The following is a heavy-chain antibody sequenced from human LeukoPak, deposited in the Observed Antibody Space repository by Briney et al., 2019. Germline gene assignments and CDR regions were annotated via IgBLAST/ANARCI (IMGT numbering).Heavy chain of an antibody. CDR2: INHSGSN. V-gene: IGHV4-39*07. D-gene: IGHD2-2*01. CDR1: GGSISSNSYY. CDR3: ARGLKGYCSSTSCYPYWKSAFDI. Sequence: SETLSLTCTVSGGSISSNSYYWSWIRQPPGKGLEWIGEINHSGSNNYNPSLKSRVTLSVDTSKNQFSLKLSPVTAADTAVYYCARGLKGYCSSTSCYPYWKSAFDIWGQGTMVTVSS. J-gene: IGHJ3*02.